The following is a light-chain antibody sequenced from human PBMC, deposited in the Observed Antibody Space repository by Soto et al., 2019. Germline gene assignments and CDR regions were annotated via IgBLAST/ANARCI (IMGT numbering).Light chain of an antibody. CDR2: DVN. V-gene: IGLV2-11*01. CDR3: CAYAGTYTV. Sequence: QSALTQPRSVSGSPGQSVTISCTGASSDVGAYNYVSWYQQHPGKAPKLMIYDVNKRPSGVPDRFSGSKSGNTASLTISGLQAEDEADYYCCAYAGTYTVFGGGTKLTGL. J-gene: IGLJ3*02. CDR1: SSDVGAYNY.